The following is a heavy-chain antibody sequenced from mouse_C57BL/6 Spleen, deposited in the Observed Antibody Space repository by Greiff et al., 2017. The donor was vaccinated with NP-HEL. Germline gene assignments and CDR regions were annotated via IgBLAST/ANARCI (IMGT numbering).Heavy chain of an antibody. CDR2: ISDGGSYT. Sequence: EVKLVESGGGLVKPGGSLKLSCAASGFTFSSYAMSWVRQTPEKRLEWVATISDGGSYTYYPDNVKGRFTISRDNAKINLYLQMSHLKSEDTAMYYCAGETYWGQGTLVTVSA. CDR3: AGETY. V-gene: IGHV5-4*03. CDR1: GFTFSSYA. J-gene: IGHJ3*01.